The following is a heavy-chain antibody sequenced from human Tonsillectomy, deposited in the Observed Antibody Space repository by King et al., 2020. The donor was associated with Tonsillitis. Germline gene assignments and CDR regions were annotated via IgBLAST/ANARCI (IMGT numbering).Heavy chain of an antibody. CDR1: GFTFSTYT. D-gene: IGHD6-19*01. V-gene: IGHV3-30-3*01. J-gene: IGHJ2*01. Sequence: VQLVESGGGVVQPGRSLRLSCAPSGFTFSTYTIHWVRQAPGKGLEWVTVISYDGSNKYYADSVKGRFTISRDNSKYTLYLQMNSLRAEDTAVYYCARGSSGWEYWYFDLWGRGTLVTVSS. CDR2: ISYDGSNK. CDR3: ARGSSGWEYWYFDL.